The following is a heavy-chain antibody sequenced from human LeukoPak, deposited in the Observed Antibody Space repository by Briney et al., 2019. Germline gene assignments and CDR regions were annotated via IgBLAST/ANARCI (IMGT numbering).Heavy chain of an antibody. CDR2: IYTIGST. D-gene: IGHD3-22*01. CDR1: GGSISSYY. J-gene: IGHJ4*02. Sequence: SETLSLTCTVSGGSISSYYWSWIRQPAGKGLEWIGRIYTIGSTNYNPSLKSRVTMSVDTSKNQFSLKLSSVTVADTAVYYCARGGTLSQYYYDSSGYCFDYWGQGTLVTVSS. CDR3: ARGGTLSQYYYDSSGYCFDY. V-gene: IGHV4-4*07.